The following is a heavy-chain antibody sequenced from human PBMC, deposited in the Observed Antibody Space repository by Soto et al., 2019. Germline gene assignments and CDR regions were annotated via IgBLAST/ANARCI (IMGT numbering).Heavy chain of an antibody. V-gene: IGHV3-23*01. CDR3: AKNDCYYTTRQLIDF. Sequence: EVQLLESGGGLVQPGSSLRLSCVASGFTFSDYAMSWVRQTPGKGLEWVSAISNVGDTTSYADFVKGRFIISRDNSGNTLYLQMNSLRGDDTAVYYCAKNDCYYTTRQLIDFWGQGTLVPVSS. J-gene: IGHJ4*02. CDR2: ISNVGDTT. D-gene: IGHD3-3*01. CDR1: GFTFSDYA.